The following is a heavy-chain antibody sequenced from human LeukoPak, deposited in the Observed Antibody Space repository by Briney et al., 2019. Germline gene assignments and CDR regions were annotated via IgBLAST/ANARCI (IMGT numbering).Heavy chain of an antibody. CDR1: GFTFSSYG. J-gene: IGHJ4*02. CDR3: AKPSYYYDSSGYYLPFDY. CDR2: ISYDGSNK. D-gene: IGHD3-22*01. V-gene: IGHV3-30*18. Sequence: GGSLRLSCAASGFTFSSYGMHWVRQAPGKGLEWVAVISYDGSNKYYADSVKGRFTISRDNSKNTLYLQMNSLRAEDTAVYYCAKPSYYYDSSGYYLPFDYWGQGTLVTVSS.